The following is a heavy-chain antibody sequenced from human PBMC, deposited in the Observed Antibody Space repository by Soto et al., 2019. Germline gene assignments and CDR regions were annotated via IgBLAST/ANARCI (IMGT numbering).Heavy chain of an antibody. Sequence: QAGGSLRLSCAASGFTFSSFEMNWVRQAPGKGPEWVSYISTSGDTIYYAGSVKGRFTISRDNAKNSLYLQMNSLRGEDTAVYYCARAFSGNYYRYCQNWGQGTLVTVSS. CDR2: ISTSGDTI. CDR3: ARAFSGNYYRYCQN. V-gene: IGHV3-48*03. CDR1: GFTFSSFE. D-gene: IGHD1-26*01. J-gene: IGHJ1*01.